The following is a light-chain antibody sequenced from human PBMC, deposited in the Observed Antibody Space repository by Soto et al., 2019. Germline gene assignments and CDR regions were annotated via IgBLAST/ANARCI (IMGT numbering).Light chain of an antibody. CDR1: QSVSSN. CDR3: QQYNNYVT. J-gene: IGKJ5*01. V-gene: IGKV3-15*01. CDR2: GAS. Sequence: EIVMTQSPDTLSVSPGERATLSCRASQSVSSNLAWYQHKPGQAPRLLIFGASTRATGIPDRFSGSGSGTEFTLTNSSLQSEDFAVYDCQQYNNYVTFGQGTRLEIK.